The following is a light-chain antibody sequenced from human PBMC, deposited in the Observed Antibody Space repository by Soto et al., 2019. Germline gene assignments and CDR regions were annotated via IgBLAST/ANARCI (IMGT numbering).Light chain of an antibody. CDR1: SSDVGSYNL. V-gene: IGLV2-23*02. J-gene: IGLJ1*01. CDR2: EVS. Sequence: SALTQPASVSGSPGQSITISCTGTSSDVGSYNLVSWYQQHPGKAPKLMIYEVSKRPSGVSNRFSGSKSGNTASLTISGLQAEDEADYYCCPYAGSSTFHYVFGTGTKVTVL. CDR3: CPYAGSSTFHYV.